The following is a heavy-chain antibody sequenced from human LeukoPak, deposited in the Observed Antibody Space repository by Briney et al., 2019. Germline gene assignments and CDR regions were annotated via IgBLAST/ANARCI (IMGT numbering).Heavy chain of an antibody. CDR1: GYTFTGYY. CDR2: INPNSGGT. CDR3: ATLFSSSWYSGFDY. J-gene: IGHJ4*02. V-gene: IGHV1-2*06. Sequence: ASVKVSCKASGYTFTGYYMHWVRQAPGQGLEWMGRINPNSGGTNYAQKFQGRVTMTEDTSTDTAYMELSSLRSEDTAVYYCATLFSSSWYSGFDYWGQGTLVTVSS. D-gene: IGHD6-13*01.